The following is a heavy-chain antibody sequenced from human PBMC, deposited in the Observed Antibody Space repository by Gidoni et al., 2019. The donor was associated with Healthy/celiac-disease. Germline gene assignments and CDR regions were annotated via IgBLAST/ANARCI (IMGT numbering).Heavy chain of an antibody. Sequence: QVQLQDSGPGLVKPSETLSLTCTVSGGTISSYYWSWIRQPHGKGLEWIVYIYYSGGTNYNPSLKSRVTISVDTSKNQFSLKLSSVTAADTAVYYCARDSWPAGTIDYWGQGTLVTVSS. D-gene: IGHD6-19*01. CDR2: IYYSGGT. CDR1: GGTISSYY. CDR3: ARDSWPAGTIDY. J-gene: IGHJ4*02. V-gene: IGHV4-59*01.